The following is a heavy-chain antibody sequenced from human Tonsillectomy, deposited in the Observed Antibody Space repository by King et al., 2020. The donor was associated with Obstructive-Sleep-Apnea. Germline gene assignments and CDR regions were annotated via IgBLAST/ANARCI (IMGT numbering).Heavy chain of an antibody. J-gene: IGHJ4*02. CDR2: ISGSGGST. D-gene: IGHD3-22*01. Sequence: VQLVESGGGLVQPGGSLRLSCAASGFTFSSYAMSWVRQAPGKGLEWVSAISGSGGSTYYADSVKGRFTISRDNSKNTLYLQMNSLRAEDTAVYYCAKEGYDSSGYYSWFDYWGQGTLVTVSS. CDR3: AKEGYDSSGYYSWFDY. V-gene: IGHV3-23*04. CDR1: GFTFSSYA.